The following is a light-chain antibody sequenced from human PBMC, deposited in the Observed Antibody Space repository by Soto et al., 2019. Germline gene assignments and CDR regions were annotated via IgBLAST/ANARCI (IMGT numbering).Light chain of an antibody. CDR2: GAS. CDR1: QSVSSSY. V-gene: IGKV3-20*01. J-gene: IGKJ1*01. CDR3: QQYGSSPT. Sequence: EMVLTQSPGTLSLSPGEGATLSCRASQSVSSSYLAWYQQKPGQAPRLLIYGASSRATGIPDRFSGSGSGTDFTLTISRLEPEDFAVYYCQQYGSSPTFGQGTKVEIK.